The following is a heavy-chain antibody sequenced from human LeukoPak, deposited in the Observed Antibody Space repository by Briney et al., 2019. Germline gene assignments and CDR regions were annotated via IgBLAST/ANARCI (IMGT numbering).Heavy chain of an antibody. Sequence: GASVKVSCKASGYTFTGYFMHWLGQAPGQGLEWMGWINPNNGGTNYAQRFQGRVTMTRDTSISTAYMELSRLRFDDSAVYYCASGPSLGTTHPYFDYWGQGTLVTVSS. D-gene: IGHD2-15*01. V-gene: IGHV1-2*02. CDR2: INPNNGGT. J-gene: IGHJ4*02. CDR1: GYTFTGYF. CDR3: ASGPSLGTTHPYFDY.